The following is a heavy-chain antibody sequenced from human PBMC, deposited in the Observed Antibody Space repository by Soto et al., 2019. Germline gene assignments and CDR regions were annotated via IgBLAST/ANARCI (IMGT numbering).Heavy chain of an antibody. V-gene: IGHV3-7*03. Sequence: EVQLVESGGGLVQPGGSLRLSCAASGFTFSTYWMNWVRQVPGKGLEWVANIKEDGSEKRYVASVKGRFTISRDNAKNSLYLQINSLRAEDTAVYYCARDQSNNWSGPFDCWGRGTLVTVSS. CDR3: ARDQSNNWSGPFDC. J-gene: IGHJ4*02. CDR2: IKEDGSEK. CDR1: GFTFSTYW. D-gene: IGHD1-1*01.